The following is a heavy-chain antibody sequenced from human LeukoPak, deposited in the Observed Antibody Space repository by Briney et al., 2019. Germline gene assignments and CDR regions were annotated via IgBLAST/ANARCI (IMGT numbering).Heavy chain of an antibody. Sequence: GGSLRLSCAASGFTFSSHAMAWVRQAPGKGLEWVSAIGGLGSSTYYGDSVKGRFTISRDNSKNTVYLQMDSLRVEDTTVYYCARDPGVVAFHYFDFWGQGTLVTVSS. CDR1: GFTFSSHA. CDR2: IGGLGSST. CDR3: ARDPGVVAFHYFDF. D-gene: IGHD3-3*01. J-gene: IGHJ4*02. V-gene: IGHV3-23*01.